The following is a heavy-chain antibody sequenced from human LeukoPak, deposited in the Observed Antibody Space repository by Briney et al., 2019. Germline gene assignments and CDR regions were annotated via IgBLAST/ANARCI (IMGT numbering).Heavy chain of an antibody. CDR2: MNPNSGNT. CDR1: GYTFTSYD. J-gene: IGHJ3*02. CDR3: AISRRGITGMDGDAFDI. D-gene: IGHD1-20*01. V-gene: IGHV1-8*03. Sequence: ASVKVSCKASGYTFTSYDINWVRQATGQGLEWMGWMNPNSGNTGYAQKFQGRVTITRNTSISTAYMELSSLRSEDTAVYYCAISRRGITGMDGDAFDIWGQGTMVTVSS.